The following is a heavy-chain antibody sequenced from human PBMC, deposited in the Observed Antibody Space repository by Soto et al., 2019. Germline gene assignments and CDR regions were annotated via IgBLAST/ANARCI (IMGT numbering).Heavy chain of an antibody. CDR1: GDSISSGDYY. CDR3: ASYCSSANCYLDY. D-gene: IGHD2-2*01. J-gene: IGHJ4*02. V-gene: IGHV4-30-4*01. CDR2: IYYSGST. Sequence: SETLSLTCTVSGDSISSGDYYWSWIRQPPGKGLEWIGYIYYSGSTDYNSSLKSRVTLSVDTSKNQFSLKLSSVTATDTAVYYCASYCSSANCYLDYWGQGTLVTVSS.